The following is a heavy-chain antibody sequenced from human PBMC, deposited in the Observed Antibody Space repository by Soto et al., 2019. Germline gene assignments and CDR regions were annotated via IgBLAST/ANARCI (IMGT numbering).Heavy chain of an antibody. CDR3: ARNPFYDFWSGYPLDPIPFFDY. D-gene: IGHD3-3*01. V-gene: IGHV4-61*01. J-gene: IGHJ4*02. CDR2: IYYSGST. Sequence: PSETLSLTCTVSGGSASSGSYYWSWIRQPPGKGLEWIGYIYYSGSTNYNPPLKSRVTISVDTSKNQFSLKLSSVTAADTAVYYCARNPFYDFWSGYPLDPIPFFDYWGQGTLVTVSS. CDR1: GGSASSGSYY.